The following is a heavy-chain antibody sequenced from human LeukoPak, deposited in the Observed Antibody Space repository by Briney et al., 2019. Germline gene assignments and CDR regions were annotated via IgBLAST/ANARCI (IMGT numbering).Heavy chain of an antibody. J-gene: IGHJ4*02. CDR3: ARGKEKWLDHFDY. D-gene: IGHD6-19*01. Sequence: TGGSLRLSCEASGFTFSSYGMNWVRQAPGKGLEWVSYISTTSSTIYYADSVKGRFTMSRDNAKNSLYLQKDSLRDEDTAVYYCARGKEKWLDHFDYWGQGSLVTVSS. CDR1: GFTFSSYG. V-gene: IGHV3-48*02. CDR2: ISTTSSTI.